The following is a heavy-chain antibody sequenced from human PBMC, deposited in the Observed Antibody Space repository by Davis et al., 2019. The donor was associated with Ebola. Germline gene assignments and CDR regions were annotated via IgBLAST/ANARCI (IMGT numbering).Heavy chain of an antibody. Sequence: ASVKVSCKASGYTFTSYGITWVRQAPGQGLEWMGSINPPNGNTNYAQNVQGRVTMTTDTSTSTAYMEVGILRSDDTAVYYCARAQFPTTSDHWGQGTLVTVSS. V-gene: IGHV1-18*04. J-gene: IGHJ4*02. CDR1: GYTFTSYG. CDR2: INPPNGNT. CDR3: ARAQFPTTSDH. D-gene: IGHD1-1*01.